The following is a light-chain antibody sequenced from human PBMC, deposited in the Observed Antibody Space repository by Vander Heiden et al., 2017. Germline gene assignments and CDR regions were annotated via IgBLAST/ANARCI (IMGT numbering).Light chain of an antibody. Sequence: QPALTQPPPVTAPPGPEVTVSCSGSSTNIGNKCVSWYQQLPGKAPELLVYDDSERPSGIPDRSSGSKSGNSATLTITGLEAGDEADYYCEVWDSSLGAWVFGGGTKLTVL. CDR3: EVWDSSLGAWV. V-gene: IGLV1-51*01. CDR1: STNIGNKC. J-gene: IGLJ2*01. CDR2: DDS.